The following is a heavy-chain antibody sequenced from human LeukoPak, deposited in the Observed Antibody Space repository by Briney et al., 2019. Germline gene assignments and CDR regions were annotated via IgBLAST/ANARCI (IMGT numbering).Heavy chain of an antibody. CDR2: INPSGGST. J-gene: IGHJ5*02. Sequence: ASVKVSCKASGYTFTNYYMHWVRQAPAQGLEWMGIINPSGGSTSYTQKFQGRVTMTGDMSTSTVYMELSSLRSEDTAVDYCARQTMPRGWFDPWGQGTLVTVSS. CDR1: GYTFTNYY. V-gene: IGHV1-46*01. D-gene: IGHD2-2*01. CDR3: ARQTMPRGWFDP.